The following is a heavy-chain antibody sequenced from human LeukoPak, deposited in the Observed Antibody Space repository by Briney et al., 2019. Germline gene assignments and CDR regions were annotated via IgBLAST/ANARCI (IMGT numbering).Heavy chain of an antibody. CDR2: IYYSGST. CDR3: ARYSNYGDYYDFYKDV. V-gene: IGHV4-59*01. J-gene: IGHJ6*03. Sequence: SETLCLTSTESGGSLSRSYWSWIRHRPREGLGWSGHIYYSGSTNYNPSTTSRVAISLDTSKNQFSQKLSSVTAADTAVYYCARYSNYGDYYDFYKDVWGKETTVTIAS. CDR1: GGSLSRSY. D-gene: IGHD4-11*01.